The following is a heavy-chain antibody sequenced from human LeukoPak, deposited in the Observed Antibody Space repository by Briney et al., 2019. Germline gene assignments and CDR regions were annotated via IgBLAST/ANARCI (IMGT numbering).Heavy chain of an antibody. Sequence: SETLSLTCAVYGGSFSGYYWSWIRQPPGKGLEWIGEINHSGSTNYNPSLKSRVTISVDTSKNQFSLKLSSVTAADTAVYYCARGACSSTSCYRRGVWQNWFDPWGQGTLVTVSS. V-gene: IGHV4-34*01. CDR1: GGSFSGYY. CDR2: INHSGST. CDR3: ARGACSSTSCYRRGVWQNWFDP. J-gene: IGHJ5*02. D-gene: IGHD2-2*02.